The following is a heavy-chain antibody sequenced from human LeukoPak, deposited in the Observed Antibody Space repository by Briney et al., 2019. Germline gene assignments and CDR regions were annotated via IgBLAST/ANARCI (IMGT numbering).Heavy chain of an antibody. V-gene: IGHV3-20*04. CDR3: ARDAEDSGSYASSNPPFDY. J-gene: IGHJ4*02. D-gene: IGHD1-26*01. Sequence: GGSLRLSCAASGFTFDDYGMTWVRQAPGKGLEWVSGIIWNGITTGYADSVRGRFTISRDNAKNTLYLQMNSLRAEDTAVYYCARDAEDSGSYASSNPPFDYWGQGTLVTVSS. CDR1: GFTFDDYG. CDR2: IIWNGITT.